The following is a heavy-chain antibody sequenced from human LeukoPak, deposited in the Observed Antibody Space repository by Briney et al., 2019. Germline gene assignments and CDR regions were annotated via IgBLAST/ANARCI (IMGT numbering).Heavy chain of an antibody. CDR3: ARDLYYYDSSGYSFDY. Sequence: GASVTVSCTASGGTFSSYAISWVRQAPGQGLEWMGGIIPIFGTANYAQKFQGRVTITADESTSTAYMELSSLRSEDTAVYYCARDLYYYDSSGYSFDYWGQGTLVTVSS. J-gene: IGHJ4*02. V-gene: IGHV1-69*13. CDR1: GGTFSSYA. D-gene: IGHD3-22*01. CDR2: IIPIFGTA.